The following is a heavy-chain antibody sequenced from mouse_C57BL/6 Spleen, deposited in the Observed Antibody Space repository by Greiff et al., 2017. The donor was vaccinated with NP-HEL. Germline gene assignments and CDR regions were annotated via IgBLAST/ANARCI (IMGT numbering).Heavy chain of an antibody. V-gene: IGHV14-2*01. J-gene: IGHJ1*03. CDR2: IDPEDGET. D-gene: IGHD2-5*01. Sequence: VQLQQSGAELVKPGASVKLSCTASGFNIKDYYMHWVKQRTEQGLEWIGRIDPEDGETKYAPKFQGKATLTADTSSNTAYLQLSSLTSEDTAVYYCARKPYYSNWYFDVWGTGTTVTVSS. CDR1: GFNIKDYY. CDR3: ARKPYYSNWYFDV.